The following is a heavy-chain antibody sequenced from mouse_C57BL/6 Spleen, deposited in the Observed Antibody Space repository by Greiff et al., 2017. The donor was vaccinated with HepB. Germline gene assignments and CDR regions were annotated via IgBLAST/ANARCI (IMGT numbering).Heavy chain of an antibody. CDR2: IYPSSGST. CDR3: ARLGSSTVVAPFAY. Sequence: QVQLQQPGAELVKPGASVKMSCKASGYTFTSYWITWVKQRPGQGLEWIGDIYPSSGSTNYNEKFKSKATLTVDTSSSTAYMQLSSLTSEDSAVYYCARLGSSTVVAPFAYWGQGTLVTVSA. V-gene: IGHV1-55*01. D-gene: IGHD1-1*01. J-gene: IGHJ3*01. CDR1: GYTFTSYW.